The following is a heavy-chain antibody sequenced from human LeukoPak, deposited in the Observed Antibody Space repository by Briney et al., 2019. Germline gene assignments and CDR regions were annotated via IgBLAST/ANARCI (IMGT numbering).Heavy chain of an antibody. Sequence: PGGSLRLSCAASGFTFDDYAMHWVRQAPGKGLEWVSGISWNSGSIGYADSVKGRFTISRDNAKNSLYLQMNSLRAEDTAVYYCARGPPSSLTTVVKWAVVGGGPLVPYWGQGTLVTVYS. CDR1: GFTFDDYA. CDR3: ARGPPSSLTTVVKWAVVGGGPLVPY. D-gene: IGHD4-23*01. J-gene: IGHJ4*02. V-gene: IGHV3-9*01. CDR2: ISWNSGSI.